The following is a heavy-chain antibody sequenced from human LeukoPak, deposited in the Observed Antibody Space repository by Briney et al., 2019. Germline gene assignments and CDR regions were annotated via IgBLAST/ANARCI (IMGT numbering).Heavy chain of an antibody. CDR2: IYYSGST. J-gene: IGHJ4*02. V-gene: IGHV4-59*01. D-gene: IGHD3-22*01. Sequence: SETLSLTCTVSGGSISSYYWSWIRQPPGKGLEWIGYIYYSGSTNYNPSLKSRVTISVDTSKNQFSLKLSSVTAADTAVYYCARGYGNYYDSSTPYYFDYWGQGTLVTVSS. CDR1: GGSISSYY. CDR3: ARGYGNYYDSSTPYYFDY.